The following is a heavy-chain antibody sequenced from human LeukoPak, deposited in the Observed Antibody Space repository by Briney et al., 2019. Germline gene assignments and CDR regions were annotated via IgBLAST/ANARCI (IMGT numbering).Heavy chain of an antibody. D-gene: IGHD3-3*01. V-gene: IGHV3-53*01. J-gene: IGHJ6*02. CDR1: GFTVSSNY. CDR3: AIPHNTARLRFLEWSEGYYYYYGMDV. CDR2: IYSGGST. Sequence: PGGSLRLSCAASGFTVSSNYMSWVRQAPGKGLEWVSVIYSGGSTYYADSVKGRFTISRDNSKNTLYLQMNSLRAEDTAVYYCAIPHNTARLRFLEWSEGYYYYYGMDVWGQGTTVTVSS.